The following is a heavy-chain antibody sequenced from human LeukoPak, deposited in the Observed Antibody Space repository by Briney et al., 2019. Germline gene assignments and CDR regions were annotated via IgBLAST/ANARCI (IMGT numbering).Heavy chain of an antibody. CDR3: ARDQYYDSSGYYLNSGY. V-gene: IGHV3-21*01. J-gene: IGHJ4*02. D-gene: IGHD3-22*01. CDR1: GFTFSSYS. CDR2: ISSSSSYI. Sequence: GGSLRLSCAASGFTFSSYSMNWVRQAPGKGLEWVSSISSSSSYIYYADSVKGRFTISRDNAKNSLYLQMNSLRAEDTAVYYCARDQYYDSSGYYLNSGYWGQGTLVTVSS.